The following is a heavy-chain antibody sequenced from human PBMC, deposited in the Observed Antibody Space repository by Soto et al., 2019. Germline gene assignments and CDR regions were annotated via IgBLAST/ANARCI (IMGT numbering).Heavy chain of an antibody. V-gene: IGHV3-23*01. Sequence: EVQLLESGGGLVQPVGSLRLSCAASGFTFSNYAMSWARQAPGKGLEWVSAISGSGGTTHYADSVKGRFTISRDNSKNTLYLQMNSLRVEDTAVYYCAKDRSSTSCYAFDYWGQGSLVTVSS. CDR3: AKDRSSTSCYAFDY. J-gene: IGHJ4*02. CDR1: GFTFSNYA. CDR2: ISGSGGTT. D-gene: IGHD2-2*01.